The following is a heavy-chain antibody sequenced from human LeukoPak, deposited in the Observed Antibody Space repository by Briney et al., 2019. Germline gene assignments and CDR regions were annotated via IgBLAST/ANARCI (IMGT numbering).Heavy chain of an antibody. CDR2: IGGSGEST. Sequence: GGSLRLSCAASGFIFSTYGMIWGRQAPGKGLEWVAGIGGSGESTFYPDSVQGRFTISRDNSKNTLYLQVNSLRAEDTAVYYCAKTSLGHHPSYSTMDVWGQGTTVTVSS. CDR3: AKTSLGHHPSYSTMDV. J-gene: IGHJ6*02. D-gene: IGHD2-15*01. V-gene: IGHV3-23*01. CDR1: GFIFSTYG.